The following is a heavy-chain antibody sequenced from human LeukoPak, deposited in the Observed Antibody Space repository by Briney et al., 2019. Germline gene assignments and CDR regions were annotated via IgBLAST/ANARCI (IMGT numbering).Heavy chain of an antibody. V-gene: IGHV3-9*01. J-gene: IGHJ3*02. CDR1: GFTFDDYA. CDR3: AKDRIVGATEGAFDI. D-gene: IGHD1-26*01. Sequence: PGGSLRLSCPASGFTFDDYAMHWVPQAPGKGLEWVSGISWNSGSIGYADSVKGRFTISRDNAKNSLYLQMNSLRAEDTALYYCAKDRIVGATEGAFDIWGQGTMVTVSS. CDR2: ISWNSGSI.